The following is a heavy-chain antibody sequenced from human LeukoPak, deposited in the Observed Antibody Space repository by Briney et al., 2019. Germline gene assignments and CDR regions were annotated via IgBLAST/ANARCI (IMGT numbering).Heavy chain of an antibody. J-gene: IGHJ4*02. CDR3: AKSLSGGGYYFEY. CDR1: GFTFSSYA. CDR2: ISGSGGST. V-gene: IGHV3-23*01. Sequence: GGSLRLSCAASGFTFSSYAMSWVRQAPGKGLEWVSAISGSGGSTYYADSVRGRFTISRDNSKNTLYLQMNSLRAEDTAVYYCAKSLSGGGYYFEYWGQGTLVTVSS. D-gene: IGHD3-10*01.